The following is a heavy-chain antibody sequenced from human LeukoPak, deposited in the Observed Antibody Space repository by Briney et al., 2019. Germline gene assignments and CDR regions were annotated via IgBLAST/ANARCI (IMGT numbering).Heavy chain of an antibody. CDR3: VRDDYLGY. D-gene: IGHD3-16*01. CDR1: GVSISGYW. J-gene: IGHJ4*02. V-gene: IGHV3-7*05. Sequence: GGSLRLSCAASGVSISGYWMAWVRQAPGKGLEWVAHINEDGSEKNHVDPVKGRFTISRDNAKNSVYLQMNSLRAEDTAIYYCVRDDYLGYWGQGTLVTVSS. CDR2: INEDGSEK.